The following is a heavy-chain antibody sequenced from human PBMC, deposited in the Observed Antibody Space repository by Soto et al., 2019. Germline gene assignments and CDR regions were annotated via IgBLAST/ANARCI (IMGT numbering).Heavy chain of an antibody. CDR3: AREPKRSTGYSSDTTFDY. V-gene: IGHV5-10-1*01. Sequence: PGESLKISCKGSGYSFTSYWINWVRQMPGKGLVLMGRINPIDSYTNYTPSFQAHVTISADNSIRTAYLQWSSLKASDTAMYYCAREPKRSTGYSSDTTFDYWGQGTLVTVSS. CDR1: GYSFTSYW. D-gene: IGHD6-25*01. J-gene: IGHJ4*02. CDR2: INPIDSYT.